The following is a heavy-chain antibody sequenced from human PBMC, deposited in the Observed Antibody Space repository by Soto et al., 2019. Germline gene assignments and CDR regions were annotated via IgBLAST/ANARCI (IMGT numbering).Heavy chain of an antibody. CDR1: GYTFTSYG. D-gene: IGHD3-10*01. Sequence: QVQLVQSGAEVKKPGASVKVSCKASGYTFTSYGISWVRQAPGQGLEWMGWISAYNGNTNYAQKLQGRVTMTTDTSTSTAYMELRSLRSDDTAVYYCARDGYYYGSGSQKGNFDYWGQGTLVTVSS. J-gene: IGHJ4*02. CDR2: ISAYNGNT. CDR3: ARDGYYYGSGSQKGNFDY. V-gene: IGHV1-18*01.